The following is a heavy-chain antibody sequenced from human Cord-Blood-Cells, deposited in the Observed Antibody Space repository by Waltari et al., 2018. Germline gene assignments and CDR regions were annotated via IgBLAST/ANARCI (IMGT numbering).Heavy chain of an antibody. D-gene: IGHD5-12*01. Sequence: EVQLVESGGGLVQPGGSLKLSCAASGFTFSGSAMHWVRQASGRGLGWVGRIRSKANSYATAYAAAVKVRFTISRNDSKNTAYLQMNSLKTEDTAVYYCTRRVDIVATHWFDPWGQGTLVTVSS. CDR2: IRSKANSYAT. J-gene: IGHJ5*02. CDR1: GFTFSGSA. CDR3: TRRVDIVATHWFDP. V-gene: IGHV3-73*02.